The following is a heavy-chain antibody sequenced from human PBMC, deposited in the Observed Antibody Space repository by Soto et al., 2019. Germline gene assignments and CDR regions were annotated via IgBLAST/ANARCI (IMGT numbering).Heavy chain of an antibody. J-gene: IGHJ4*02. CDR1: GFTFSSYA. V-gene: IGHV3-23*01. Sequence: GSLRLSCAASGFTFSSYAMSWVRQAPGKGLEWVSAISGSGGSTYYADSVKGRFTISRDNSKNTLYLQMNSLRAEDTAVYYCAKGLGYCSGGSCYPAFGYFDYWGQGTLVTVSS. CDR2: ISGSGGST. D-gene: IGHD2-15*01. CDR3: AKGLGYCSGGSCYPAFGYFDY.